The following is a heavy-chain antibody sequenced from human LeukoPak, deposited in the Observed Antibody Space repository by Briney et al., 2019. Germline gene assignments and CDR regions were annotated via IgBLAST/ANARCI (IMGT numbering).Heavy chain of an antibody. V-gene: IGHV3-74*03. CDR2: IKSDGSST. D-gene: IGHD6-13*01. CDR1: GFTFSNYW. CDR3: ARGSGIAAATSRLFDD. Sequence: GGSLRLSCAASGFTFSNYWMHWVRQAPGKGPLWVSRIKSDGSSTTYADSVKGRFTISSDNAKNTLYLQMNSLRAEDTAVYYCARGSGIAAATSRLFDDWGQGTLVTVSS. J-gene: IGHJ4*02.